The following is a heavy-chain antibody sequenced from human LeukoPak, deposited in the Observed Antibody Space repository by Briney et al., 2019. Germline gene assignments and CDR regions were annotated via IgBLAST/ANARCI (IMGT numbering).Heavy chain of an antibody. CDR3: AKRQNSHFHY. V-gene: IGHV3-48*03. CDR2: ISRSGGTL. J-gene: IGHJ4*02. CDR1: GFTFSSFE. D-gene: IGHD2-21*01. Sequence: GGSLRLSCAASGFTFSSFEMNWVRQAPGKGLEWVSYISRSGGTLYYADSVKGRFTISRDNTKNLLYLQMNSLRSEDPAVYYCAKRQNSHFHYWGQGPLVTVSS.